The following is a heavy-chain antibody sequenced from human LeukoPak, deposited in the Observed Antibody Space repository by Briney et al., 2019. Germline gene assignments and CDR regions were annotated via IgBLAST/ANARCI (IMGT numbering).Heavy chain of an antibody. CDR3: ARGPYDILTGYYRRYY. CDR1: VYTFTSYG. D-gene: IGHD3-9*01. J-gene: IGHJ4*02. V-gene: IGHV1-18*01. Sequence: ASVNVSCKASVYTFTSYGISWVRQAPGQGLEWMGLISAYNGNTNYAQKLQGRVTMTTDTSTSTAYMELRSLRSDDTAVYYCARGPYDILTGYYRRYYWGQGTLVTVSS. CDR2: ISAYNGNT.